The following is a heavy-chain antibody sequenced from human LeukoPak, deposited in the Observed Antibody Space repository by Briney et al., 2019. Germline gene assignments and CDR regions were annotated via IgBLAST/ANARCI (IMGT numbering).Heavy chain of an antibody. CDR2: ISGSGST. Sequence: PSETLSLTCSVSGDSISYFYWSWIRQAAGKGLEWIGRISGSGSTDYNASLKSRVTMSVDTSKNQFSLKLSSVTAADTAVYYCARGHYGSGSYYALRRYYFDYWGQGTLVTVSS. V-gene: IGHV4-4*07. D-gene: IGHD3-10*01. CDR3: ARGHYGSGSYYALRRYYFDY. CDR1: GDSISYFY. J-gene: IGHJ4*02.